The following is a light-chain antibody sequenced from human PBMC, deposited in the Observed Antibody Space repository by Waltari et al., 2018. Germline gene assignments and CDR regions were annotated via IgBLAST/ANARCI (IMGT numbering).Light chain of an antibody. J-gene: IGLJ1*01. CDR2: GVN. CDR3: SSYTTSGTLV. Sequence: QSAPTQPASVSGSPGQSITISCTGTSSDVGGYDFVSWHQQYPGKAPKVMIYGVNNRPSGVSNRFSGSKSGLQADDEADYYCSSYTTSGTLVFGTGTKVTVL. CDR1: SSDVGGYDF. V-gene: IGLV2-14*01.